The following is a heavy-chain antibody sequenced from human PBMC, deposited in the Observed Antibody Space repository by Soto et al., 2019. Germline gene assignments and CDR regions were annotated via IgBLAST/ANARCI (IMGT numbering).Heavy chain of an antibody. V-gene: IGHV1-69-2*01. Sequence: EVQLVQSGAEVKKPGATVKISCKVSGFKFIDYYLYWVQQAPGNALEWMGRVDPEDGETVYSAKFQGRLTITADTSRDIAHMELSGLRSEDTAVYFCATTTAVIVAQGPMDVWGQGTTVIVSS. CDR1: GFKFIDYY. CDR3: ATTTAVIVAQGPMDV. D-gene: IGHD2-21*01. CDR2: VDPEDGET. J-gene: IGHJ6*02.